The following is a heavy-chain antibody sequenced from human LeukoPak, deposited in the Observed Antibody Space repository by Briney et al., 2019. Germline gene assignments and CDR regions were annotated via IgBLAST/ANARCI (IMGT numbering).Heavy chain of an antibody. Sequence: ASVKVCCKASGYTFTSYAMNWVRQAPGQGLEWMGWINTKTGNPTYAQGFTGRFVFSLDTSVSTAYLQISSLKAEDTAVYYCARAPYDSRGRGAFDIWGQGTMVTVSS. CDR2: INTKTGNP. J-gene: IGHJ3*02. CDR1: GYTFTSYA. V-gene: IGHV7-4-1*02. CDR3: ARAPYDSRGRGAFDI. D-gene: IGHD3-22*01.